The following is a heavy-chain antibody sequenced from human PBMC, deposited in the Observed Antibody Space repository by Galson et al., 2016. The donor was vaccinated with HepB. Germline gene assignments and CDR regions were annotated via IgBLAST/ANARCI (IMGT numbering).Heavy chain of an antibody. D-gene: IGHD1-26*01. J-gene: IGHJ4*02. Sequence: SLRLSCAASGFTYNPHGMNWARQAPGKGLEWVSFISNSGCYTYYADSLKGRFTISRDNAENPPYLQMTSLRAEDTAVYYCAKDFGWDGPWTGHWGQGTLVTVSS. V-gene: IGHV3-21*04. CDR1: GFTYNPHG. CDR3: AKDFGWDGPWTGH. CDR2: ISNSGCYT.